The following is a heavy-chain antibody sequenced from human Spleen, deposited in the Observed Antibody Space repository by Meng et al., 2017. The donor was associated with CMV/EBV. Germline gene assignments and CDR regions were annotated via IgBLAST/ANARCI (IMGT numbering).Heavy chain of an antibody. Sequence: CKASRHTFTSYGISWVRQAPGQGLEWMGWISAYNGNTNYAQKLQGRVTMTTDTSTSTAYMELRSLRSDDTAVYYCARDRTTVVRAPGYWGQGTLVTVSS. D-gene: IGHD4-23*01. V-gene: IGHV1-18*01. J-gene: IGHJ4*02. CDR1: RHTFTSYG. CDR2: ISAYNGNT. CDR3: ARDRTTVVRAPGY.